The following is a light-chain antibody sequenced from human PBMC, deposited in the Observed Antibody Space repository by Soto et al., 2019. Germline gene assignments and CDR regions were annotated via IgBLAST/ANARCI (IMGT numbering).Light chain of an antibody. V-gene: IGKV3-15*01. CDR3: QQYNNWPRT. J-gene: IGKJ1*01. Sequence: EVVMTQSPGTMSFSPEDRGTLSCTTSQSVRNYLVWYKQKPGQAPRLVIYGASTRATGIPARCSGSGAGTEFTLTINSLKSEDFEVYYCQQYNNWPRTFGQGTKVDIK. CDR2: GAS. CDR1: QSVRNY.